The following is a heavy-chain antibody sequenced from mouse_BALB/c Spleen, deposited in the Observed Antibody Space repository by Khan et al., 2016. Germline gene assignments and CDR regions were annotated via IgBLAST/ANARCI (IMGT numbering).Heavy chain of an antibody. Sequence: VQLQQSGPDLVKPSQSLSLTCTVTGYSITSGYSWHWIRKFTGNKLEWMGYIHYSGSTNYNPSIKSRISITRDTSKKQFFLQLNYVTTEDTATYYCARYGYYAIDYWGPGTSVTVAS. CDR3: ARYGYYAIDY. CDR2: IHYSGST. CDR1: GYSITSGYS. V-gene: IGHV3-1*02. J-gene: IGHJ4*01. D-gene: IGHD1-1*02.